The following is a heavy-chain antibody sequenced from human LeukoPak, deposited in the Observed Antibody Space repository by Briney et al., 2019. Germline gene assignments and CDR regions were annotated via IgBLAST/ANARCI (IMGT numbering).Heavy chain of an antibody. Sequence: SETLSLTCTVSGGSISSYYWSWIRQPPGKGLEWIGYIYYSGSTNCNPSLKSRVTISVDTSKNQFSLKLSSVTAADTAVYYCARVGIMITFGGVIAPNDAFDIWGQGTMVTVSS. D-gene: IGHD3-16*02. J-gene: IGHJ3*02. CDR1: GGSISSYY. CDR3: ARVGIMITFGGVIAPNDAFDI. V-gene: IGHV4-59*01. CDR2: IYYSGST.